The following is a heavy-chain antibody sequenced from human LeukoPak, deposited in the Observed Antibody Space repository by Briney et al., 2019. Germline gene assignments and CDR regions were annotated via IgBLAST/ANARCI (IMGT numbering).Heavy chain of an antibody. CDR3: AKDGEDIVVIPAAYMDV. V-gene: IGHV3-23*01. CDR1: GFTFSSYG. CDR2: ISGSGGST. J-gene: IGHJ6*03. D-gene: IGHD2-2*01. Sequence: GGSLRLSCAASGFTFSSYGMTWVRQAPGKGLEWVSAISGSGGSTYYADSGRGRFTISRDNSKNTLYLQMNSLRAEDTALYYCAKDGEDIVVIPAAYMDVWGKGTTVTISS.